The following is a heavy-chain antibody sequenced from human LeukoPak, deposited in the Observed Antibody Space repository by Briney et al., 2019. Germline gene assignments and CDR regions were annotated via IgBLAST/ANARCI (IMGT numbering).Heavy chain of an antibody. Sequence: SETLSLTCTVSGGSISSSSYYWGWIRQPPGKGLEWIGSIYYSGSTYYNPSLKSRVTISVDTSKNQFSLKLSSVTAADTAVYYCARGGREGVLRYFDWLSDYWGQGTLVTVSS. J-gene: IGHJ4*02. CDR1: GGSISSSSYY. D-gene: IGHD3-9*01. CDR3: ARGGREGVLRYFDWLSDY. V-gene: IGHV4-39*07. CDR2: IYYSGST.